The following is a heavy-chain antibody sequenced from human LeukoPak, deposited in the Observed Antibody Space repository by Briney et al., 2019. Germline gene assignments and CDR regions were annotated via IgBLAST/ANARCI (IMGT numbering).Heavy chain of an antibody. CDR2: INHSGST. J-gene: IGHJ4*02. CDR1: GGSFSGYY. D-gene: IGHD5-24*01. V-gene: IGHV4-34*01. Sequence: SETLSLTCAVYGGSFSGYYWSWIRQPPGKGLEWIGEINHSGRQPPWKGLEWIGEINHSGSTNYNPSLKSRVTISVDTSKNQFSLKLSSVTAADTVVYYCAAQMATFDYWGQGTLVTVSS. CDR3: AAQMATFDY.